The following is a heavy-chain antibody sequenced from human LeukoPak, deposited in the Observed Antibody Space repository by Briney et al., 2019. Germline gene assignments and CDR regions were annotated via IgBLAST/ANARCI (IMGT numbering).Heavy chain of an antibody. J-gene: IGHJ4*02. CDR3: AKETYSSLGY. D-gene: IGHD6-13*01. CDR2: IRFDGTNK. V-gene: IGHV3-30*02. Sequence: PGGSLRLSWAASGFTFSTSGMHLVRQAPGKGLEWVAFIRFDGTNKYYADSVKGRFTISRDNSKNTVYLQMNSLRGEDTAVYYCAKETYSSLGYWGQGTLVTVSS. CDR1: GFTFSTSG.